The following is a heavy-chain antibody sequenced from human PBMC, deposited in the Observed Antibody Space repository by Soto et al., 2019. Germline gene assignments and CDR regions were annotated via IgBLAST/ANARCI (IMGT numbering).Heavy chain of an antibody. D-gene: IGHD4-17*01. Sequence: GGSLRLSCTASGFTFSSYEMNWVRQAPGKGLEWVSYISSSGSTIYYADSVKGRFTISRDDARNSLYLQMNSLRAEDTAVYYCARDDYGDYANWFDPWGQGTLVTVSS. J-gene: IGHJ5*02. CDR3: ARDDYGDYANWFDP. V-gene: IGHV3-48*03. CDR1: GFTFSSYE. CDR2: ISSSGSTI.